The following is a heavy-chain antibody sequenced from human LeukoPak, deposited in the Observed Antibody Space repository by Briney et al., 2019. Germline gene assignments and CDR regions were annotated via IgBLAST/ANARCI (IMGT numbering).Heavy chain of an antibody. J-gene: IGHJ3*02. CDR2: ISSNGGST. CDR3: VKARRGAFDI. CDR1: GFTFSSYA. V-gene: IGHV3-64D*06. Sequence: GGSLRLSCSASGFTFSSYAMHWVRQAPGKELEYVSAISSNGGSTYYADSVKGRFTISRDNSKNTLYLQMSSLRAEDTAVYYCVKARRGAFDIWGQGTMVTVSS. D-gene: IGHD3-10*01.